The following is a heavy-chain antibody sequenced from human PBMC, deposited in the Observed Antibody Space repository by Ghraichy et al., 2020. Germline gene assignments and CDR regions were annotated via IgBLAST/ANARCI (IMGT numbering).Heavy chain of an antibody. D-gene: IGHD6-13*01. CDR1: GGSISSYY. V-gene: IGHV4-59*08. Sequence: SETLSLTCTVSGGSISSYYWSWIRQPPGKGLEWIWYIYYSGSTNYNPSLKSRVTISVDTSKKQFALKLSSVTAADTAVYYCARLSWYYISPDAFDLWGQDTMVTVSS. J-gene: IGHJ3*01. CDR3: ARLSWYYISPDAFDL. CDR2: IYYSGST.